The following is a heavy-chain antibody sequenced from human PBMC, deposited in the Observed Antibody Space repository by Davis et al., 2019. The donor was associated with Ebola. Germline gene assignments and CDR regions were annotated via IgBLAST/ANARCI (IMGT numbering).Heavy chain of an antibody. CDR1: GFTLTSYG. Sequence: GSLRLSCAASGFTLTSYGMSWVRQAPGKGLEWVSGISSSGGSTYYGDSVKGRFTISRDDSKNTLYLQMNSLRAEDTAVYYCAREGYDFWSGYYYYGMDVWGQGTTVTVSS. V-gene: IGHV3-23*01. D-gene: IGHD3-3*01. CDR3: AREGYDFWSGYYYYGMDV. J-gene: IGHJ6*02. CDR2: ISSSGGST.